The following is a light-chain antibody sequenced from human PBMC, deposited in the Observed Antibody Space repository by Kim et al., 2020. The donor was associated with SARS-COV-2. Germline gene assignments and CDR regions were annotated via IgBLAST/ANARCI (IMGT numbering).Light chain of an antibody. CDR1: QSLSTY. V-gene: IGKV3-11*01. Sequence: LSLSPGERATLSCRASQSLSTYLAWYRQKPGQAPRLLIYDASNRATGVPARFSGSGSGTDFTLTINSLEPEDFGIYYCQQRSDSYTFGQGTKLEI. CDR2: DAS. CDR3: QQRSDSYT. J-gene: IGKJ2*01.